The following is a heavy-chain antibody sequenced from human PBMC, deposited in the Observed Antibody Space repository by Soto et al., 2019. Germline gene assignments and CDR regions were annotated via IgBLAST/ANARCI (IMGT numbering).Heavy chain of an antibody. J-gene: IGHJ4*02. Sequence: SETLSLTCTVSGGSISSYCWSRIRQPPGKGLEWIGYIYYSGSTNYNPSLKSRVTISVDTSKNQFSLKLSSVTAADTAVYYCAREVDSSSHFDYWGQGTLVTVSS. V-gene: IGHV4-59*01. CDR3: AREVDSSSHFDY. D-gene: IGHD6-6*01. CDR1: GGSISSYC. CDR2: IYYSGST.